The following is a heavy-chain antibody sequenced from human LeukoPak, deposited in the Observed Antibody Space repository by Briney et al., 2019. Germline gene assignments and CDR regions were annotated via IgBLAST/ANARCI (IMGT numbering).Heavy chain of an antibody. CDR3: ARHFYRFGELREYYFDY. D-gene: IGHD3-10*01. CDR2: IYPGDSDT. V-gene: IGHV5-51*01. CDR1: GYSFTSYW. J-gene: IGHJ4*02. Sequence: GESLKISCKGSGYSFTSYWIGWVRQMPGKGLEWMGIIYPGDSDTRYSPSFQGQVTISADKSISTAYLQWSSLKASDTAMYYCARHFYRFGELREYYFDYWGQGTLVTVSS.